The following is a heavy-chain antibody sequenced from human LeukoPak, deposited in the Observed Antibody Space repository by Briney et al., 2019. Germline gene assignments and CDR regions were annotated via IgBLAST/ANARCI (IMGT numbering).Heavy chain of an antibody. CDR1: GYTFTGYY. J-gene: IGHJ3*02. CDR2: MNPNSGNT. V-gene: IGHV1-8*02. Sequence: GASVKVSCKASGYTFTGYYMHWVRQAPGQGLEWMGWMNPNSGNTGYAQKFQGRVTMTRNTSISTAYMKLSSLRSEDTAVYYCARGNDAFDIWGQGTMVTVSS. CDR3: ARGNDAFDI.